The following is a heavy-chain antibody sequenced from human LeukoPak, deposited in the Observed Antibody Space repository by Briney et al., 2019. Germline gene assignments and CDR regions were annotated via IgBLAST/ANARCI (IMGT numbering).Heavy chain of an antibody. J-gene: IGHJ3*02. CDR1: GGSISSGSYY. CDR2: IYTSGST. CDR3: ARDHDFWSGYYARDSDAFDI. D-gene: IGHD3-3*01. V-gene: IGHV4-61*02. Sequence: TLSLTCTVSGGSISSGSYYWSWIRQPAGKGLEWIGRIYTSGSTNYNPSLKSRVTISVDTSKNQFSLKLSSVTAADTAVYYCARDHDFWSGYYARDSDAFDIWGQGTMVTVSS.